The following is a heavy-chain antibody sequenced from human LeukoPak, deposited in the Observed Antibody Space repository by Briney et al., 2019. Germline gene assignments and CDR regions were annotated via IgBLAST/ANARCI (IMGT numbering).Heavy chain of an antibody. J-gene: IGHJ6*03. CDR2: IRYDGSNK. CDR3: AGNVVDYYYYMDV. Sequence: PGGSLRLSRAASGFTFSNYGMHWVRQAPGKGLEWVAFIRYDGSNKYYADSVKGRFTISRDNSKNTLYLQMNSLRAEDTALYYCAGNVVDYYYYMDVWGKGTTVTVSS. V-gene: IGHV3-30*02. CDR1: GFTFSNYG.